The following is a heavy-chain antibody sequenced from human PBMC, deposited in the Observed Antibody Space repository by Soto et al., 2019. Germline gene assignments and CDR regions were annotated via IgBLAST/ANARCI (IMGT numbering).Heavy chain of an antibody. V-gene: IGHV4-31*03. D-gene: IGHD2-15*01. CDR2: IYYSGST. CDR3: AASQGDCSGGSCYSQDY. Sequence: QVQLQESGPGLVKPSQTLSLTCTVSGDSISSGGYYWSWIRQHPGKGLEWIGCIYYSGSTYYNPSLRSRVTISVDTSKKQFSLKLSSVTAADTAVYYCAASQGDCSGGSCYSQDYWGQGTLVTVSS. CDR1: GDSISSGGYY. J-gene: IGHJ4*02.